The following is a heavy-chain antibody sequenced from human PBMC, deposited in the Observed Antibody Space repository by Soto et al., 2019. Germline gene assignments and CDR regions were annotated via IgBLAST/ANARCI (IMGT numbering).Heavy chain of an antibody. D-gene: IGHD6-13*01. CDR3: AKEGVEAAAGSVSRNYYYYGMDV. J-gene: IGHJ6*02. Sequence: QVQLVESGGGVVQPGRSLRLSCAASGFTFSSYGMHWVRQAPGKGLEWVAVISYDGSNKYYADSVKGRFTISRDNSKNTRYLQMNCLRAEDTAVYYCAKEGVEAAAGSVSRNYYYYGMDVWGQGTTVTVSS. CDR2: ISYDGSNK. CDR1: GFTFSSYG. V-gene: IGHV3-30*18.